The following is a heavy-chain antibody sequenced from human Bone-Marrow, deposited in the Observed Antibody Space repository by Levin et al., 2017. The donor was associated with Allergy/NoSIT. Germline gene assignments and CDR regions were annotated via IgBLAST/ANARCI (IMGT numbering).Heavy chain of an antibody. Sequence: LAGGSLRLSCAASGFIFGAYPMHWVRLAPGKGLEWVALVSHDGISKFYSDSVKGRFTISKDTSKNTLFLHMSALRPEDTAVYYCARGGGVTFGVGISYYDAVDVWGQGTTVSVSS. CDR2: VSHDGISK. D-gene: IGHD3-16*01. J-gene: IGHJ6*02. V-gene: IGHV3-30-3*01. CDR3: ARGGGVTFGVGISYYDAVDV. CDR1: GFIFGAYP.